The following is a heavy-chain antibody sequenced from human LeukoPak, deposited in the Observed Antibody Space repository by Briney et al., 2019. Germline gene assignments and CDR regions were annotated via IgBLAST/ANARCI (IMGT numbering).Heavy chain of an antibody. Sequence: PSETLSLTCTVSGGSISSSSYYWGWIRQPPGKGLEWIGSIYYSGSTYYNPSLKSRVTISVDTSKNQFSLKLSSVTAADTAVYYCAIPVYGDHYFDSWGQGTLVTVSS. CDR1: GGSISSSSYY. CDR2: IYYSGST. V-gene: IGHV4-39*01. J-gene: IGHJ4*02. D-gene: IGHD4-17*01. CDR3: AIPVYGDHYFDS.